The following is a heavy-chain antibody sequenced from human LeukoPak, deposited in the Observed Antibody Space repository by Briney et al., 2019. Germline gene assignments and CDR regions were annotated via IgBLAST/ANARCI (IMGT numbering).Heavy chain of an antibody. D-gene: IGHD2-15*01. CDR1: GFTFSSYD. J-gene: IGHJ4*02. CDR2: IHYDGSNK. Sequence: PGGSLRLSCAASGFTFSSYDMHWVRQAPGKGLEWMGFIHYDGSNKYYADSVKGRFTIPRDNSKNTLYMQMNSLRAEDTAVYYCVKGGSEVAAQDIVWWGEGTLVTVSS. V-gene: IGHV3-30*02. CDR3: VKGGSEVAAQDIVW.